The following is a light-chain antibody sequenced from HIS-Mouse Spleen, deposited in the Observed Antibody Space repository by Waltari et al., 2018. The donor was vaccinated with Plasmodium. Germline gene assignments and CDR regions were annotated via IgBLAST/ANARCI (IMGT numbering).Light chain of an antibody. CDR2: KDS. J-gene: IGLJ3*02. Sequence: SYELTQPPSVSVSPGKTARSTCSGHALPKHYAYWDQQKPGQAPVLVIYKDSERPSGIPERFSGSSSGTTVTLTISGVQAEDEADYYCQSADSSGTPNWVFGGGTKLTVL. CDR1: ALPKHY. CDR3: QSADSSGTPNWV. V-gene: IGLV3-25*03.